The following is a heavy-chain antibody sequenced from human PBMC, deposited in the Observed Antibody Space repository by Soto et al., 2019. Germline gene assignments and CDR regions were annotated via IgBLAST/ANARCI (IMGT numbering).Heavy chain of an antibody. Sequence: SETLSLTCAVYGGSFSGYYWSWIRQPPGKGLEWIGEINHSGSTNYNPSLKSRVTISVDTSKNQFSLKLSSVTAADTAVYYCARGHSSSSWFDYWGQGTLVTVSS. J-gene: IGHJ4*02. V-gene: IGHV4-34*01. D-gene: IGHD6-6*01. CDR3: ARGHSSSSWFDY. CDR1: GGSFSGYY. CDR2: INHSGST.